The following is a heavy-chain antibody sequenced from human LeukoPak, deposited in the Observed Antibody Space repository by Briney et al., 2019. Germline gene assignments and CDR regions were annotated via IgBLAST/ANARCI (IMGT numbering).Heavy chain of an antibody. Sequence: ASVKVSCKASGYTFTSYGISWVRQAPGQGLEWMGWMNPGSGNTGYAQKFQGRVTITRDTSISTAYMELSSLRSEDTAVYYCARAVSDYYYYMDVWGKGTTVTVSS. CDR2: MNPGSGNT. V-gene: IGHV1-8*03. CDR3: ARAVSDYYYYMDV. J-gene: IGHJ6*03. D-gene: IGHD6-25*01. CDR1: GYTFTSYG.